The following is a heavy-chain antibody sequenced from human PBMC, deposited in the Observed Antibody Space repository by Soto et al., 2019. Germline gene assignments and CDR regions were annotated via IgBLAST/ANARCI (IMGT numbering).Heavy chain of an antibody. CDR2: INSDGSST. CDR1: GFTFSSYW. J-gene: IGHJ3*02. V-gene: IGHV3-74*01. Sequence: EVQLVESGGGLVQPGGSLRLSCAASGFTFSSYWMHWVRQAPGKGLVWVSRINSDGSSTTYADSVKGRFTISRDNAKNTLYLPMNRLGAEDTGVYYRARSLQGPGAFDIWGQGTMVTVSP. CDR3: ARSLQGPGAFDI.